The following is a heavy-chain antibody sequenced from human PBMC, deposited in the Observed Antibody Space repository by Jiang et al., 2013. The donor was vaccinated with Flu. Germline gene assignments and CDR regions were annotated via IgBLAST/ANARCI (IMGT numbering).Heavy chain of an antibody. D-gene: IGHD4-11*01. Sequence: SSGDYYWSWIRQPPGRAWSGLGTSITWEHLLQPSLKSRVTISVDTSKNQFSLKLSSVTAADTAVYYCARERPLRDYDAFDIWGQGTMVTVSS. J-gene: IGHJ3*02. CDR3: ARERPLRDYDAFDI. CDR1: SSGDYY. CDR2: SITWEH. V-gene: IGHV4-30-4*01.